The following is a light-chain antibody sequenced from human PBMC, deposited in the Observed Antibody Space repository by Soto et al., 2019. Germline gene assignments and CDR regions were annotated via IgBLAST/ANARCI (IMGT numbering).Light chain of an antibody. CDR1: QSLTTRY. J-gene: IGKJ5*01. V-gene: IGKV3-20*01. CDR3: QQYGSSPT. Sequence: EIVLTQSPGTLSLFPGERATLSCRASQSLTTRYLALYQQKPGQAPRLLIYGASSMATGIPDRFSGSGSGTDFTLTISRLEPEDFAMYYCQQYGSSPTFGQGTRLEIK. CDR2: GAS.